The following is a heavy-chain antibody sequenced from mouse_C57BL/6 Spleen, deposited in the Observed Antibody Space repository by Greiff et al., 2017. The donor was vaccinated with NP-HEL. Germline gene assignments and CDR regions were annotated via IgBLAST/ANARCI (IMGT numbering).Heavy chain of an antibody. CDR2: IDPSDSYT. J-gene: IGHJ4*01. V-gene: IGHV1-69*01. D-gene: IGHD2-4*01. CDR1: GYTFTSYW. Sequence: QVQLQQPGAELVMPGASVKLSCKASGYTFTSYWMHWVKQRPGQGLEWIGVIDPSDSYTNYNQKFKGKSTLTVDKSSSTAYMQLSSLTSEDSAVYYCARYYDYDVGAMDYWGQGTSVTVSS. CDR3: ARYYDYDVGAMDY.